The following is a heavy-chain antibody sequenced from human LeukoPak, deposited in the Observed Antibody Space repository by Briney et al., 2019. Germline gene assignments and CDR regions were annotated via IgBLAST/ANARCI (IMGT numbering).Heavy chain of an antibody. CDR1: GFIFDDYA. Sequence: PGRSLRLSCAASGFIFDDYAMHWVRQAPGKGLEWVSGISGNSGSIDYADSVQGRFTISRDNAKNSLYLQMKSLRAEDTALYYCAKDVSSVYTFGMDVWGQGTTVTVSS. J-gene: IGHJ6*02. D-gene: IGHD2-8*01. CDR3: AKDVSSVYTFGMDV. V-gene: IGHV3-9*01. CDR2: ISGNSGSI.